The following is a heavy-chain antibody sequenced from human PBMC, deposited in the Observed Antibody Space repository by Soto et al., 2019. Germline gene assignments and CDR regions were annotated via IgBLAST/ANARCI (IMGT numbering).Heavy chain of an antibody. D-gene: IGHD3-3*01. CDR3: AAGLSSYYDFWSGYYKIEDGLDY. CDR1: GFIFTSSA. CDR2: IVVGSGNT. V-gene: IGHV1-58*01. J-gene: IGHJ4*01. Sequence: SVKVSCKAFGFIFTSSAVQWVRQARGQRLEWIGWIVVGSGNTNYAQKFQERVTITRDMSTSTAYMELSSLRSEDTAVYYCAAGLSSYYDFWSGYYKIEDGLDYWG.